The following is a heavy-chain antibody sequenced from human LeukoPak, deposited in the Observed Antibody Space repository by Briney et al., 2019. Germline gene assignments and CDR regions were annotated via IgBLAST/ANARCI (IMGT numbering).Heavy chain of an antibody. J-gene: IGHJ3*02. CDR3: AIRFFVGSPDAFDI. D-gene: IGHD3-3*01. V-gene: IGHV3-23*01. Sequence: GGSLRLSCAASAFTFSSYAMSWVRQAPGKGLEWVSAISGSGGSTYYADSVKGRFTLSRDNSTNTLYLQMNSLRAEDTAVYYCAIRFFVGSPDAFDIWGQGTMVTVSS. CDR2: ISGSGGST. CDR1: AFTFSSYA.